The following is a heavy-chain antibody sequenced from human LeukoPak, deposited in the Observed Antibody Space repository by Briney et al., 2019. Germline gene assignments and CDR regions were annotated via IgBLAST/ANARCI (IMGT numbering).Heavy chain of an antibody. V-gene: IGHV4-4*07. CDR2: IYTSGST. D-gene: IGHD1-26*01. J-gene: IGHJ6*03. Sequence: SETLSLTCTVSGGSINNYYWSWIRQPAGKGLEWIGRIYTSGSTNYNPSLESRVTMSVDTSKKQFSLKMSSVTAADTAVYYCARDFTDSGSSLVYYYYYYMDVWGKGTTVTVSS. CDR1: GGSINNYY. CDR3: ARDFTDSGSSLVYYYYYYMDV.